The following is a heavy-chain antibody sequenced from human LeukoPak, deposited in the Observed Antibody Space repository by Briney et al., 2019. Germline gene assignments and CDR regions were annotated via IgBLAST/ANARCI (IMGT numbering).Heavy chain of an antibody. D-gene: IGHD4-23*01. Sequence: PGGSLRLSCVASGFSFSNYGMHWVRQAPGKGLEWVALIYYDATNKYYIDSVKGRFTISRDNSKNTLYLQMSSLRVEDTAVYYCARQTTVVTDSWGQGTLVTVSS. CDR2: IYYDATNK. CDR3: ARQTTVVTDS. V-gene: IGHV3-33*01. J-gene: IGHJ4*02. CDR1: GFSFSNYG.